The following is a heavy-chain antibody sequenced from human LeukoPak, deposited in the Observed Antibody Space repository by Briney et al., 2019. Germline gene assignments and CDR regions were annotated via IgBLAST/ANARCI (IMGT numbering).Heavy chain of an antibody. J-gene: IGHJ4*02. D-gene: IGHD1-14*01. CDR1: GDSISSYY. CDR3: AEGYNPYYFDY. Sequence: PSETLSLTCTVSGDSISSYYWSWIRQPPGKGMEWIGYISYSGSTNYNPSLKSRVTISVDTSKNHFSLKLSSVTTADTAVYYCAEGYNPYYFDYWGQGTLVTVSS. V-gene: IGHV4-59*01. CDR2: ISYSGST.